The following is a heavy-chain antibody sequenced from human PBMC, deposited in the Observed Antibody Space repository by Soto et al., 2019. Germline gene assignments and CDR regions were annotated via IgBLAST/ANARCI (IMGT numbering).Heavy chain of an antibody. CDR3: ARVLRFLESNWFDP. D-gene: IGHD3-3*01. J-gene: IGHJ5*02. Sequence: PSETLSLTCAVSGGSISSSNWWSWVRQPPGKGLEWIGEIYHSGSTNYNPSLKSRVTISVDKSKNQFSLKLSSVTAADTAVYYCARVLRFLESNWFDPWGQGTLVTVSS. CDR2: IYHSGST. CDR1: GGSISSSNW. V-gene: IGHV4-4*02.